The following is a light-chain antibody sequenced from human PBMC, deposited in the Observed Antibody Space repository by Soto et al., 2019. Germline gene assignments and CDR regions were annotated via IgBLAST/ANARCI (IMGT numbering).Light chain of an antibody. CDR2: DVS. CDR3: CSYAGRYYV. J-gene: IGLJ1*01. Sequence: QSALTQPRSVSGSPGQSVTISCTGTSSDVGGYNYVSWYQQHLGKAPKLMIYDVSKRPSGVPDRFSGSKSGNTASLTISGLQAEDEADYYCCSYAGRYYVFGTGTKLTVL. CDR1: SSDVGGYNY. V-gene: IGLV2-11*01.